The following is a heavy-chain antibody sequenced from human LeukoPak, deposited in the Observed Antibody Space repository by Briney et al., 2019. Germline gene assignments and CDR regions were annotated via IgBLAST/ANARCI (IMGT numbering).Heavy chain of an antibody. D-gene: IGHD2-2*01. CDR3: ARAGGDCSSTSCYPQDWFDP. J-gene: IGHJ5*02. CDR1: GYTFTSYY. Sequence: ASVKVSCKASGYTFTSYYIHWVRQAPGQGLEWMGIINPSGGSTSYAQKFQGRVTMTRDTSTSTVYMELSSLRSEDTAVYYCARAGGDCSSTSCYPQDWFDPWGQGTLVTVSS. CDR2: INPSGGST. V-gene: IGHV1-46*01.